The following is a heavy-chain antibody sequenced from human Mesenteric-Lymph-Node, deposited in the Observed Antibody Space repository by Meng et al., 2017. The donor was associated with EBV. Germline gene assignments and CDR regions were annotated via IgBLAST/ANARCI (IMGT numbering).Heavy chain of an antibody. CDR3: VHHLSYGSGSFGY. J-gene: IGHJ4*02. V-gene: IGHV2-5*02. D-gene: IGHD3-10*01. CDR2: IYWDDDE. Sequence: GATRVRPAQPLTLTFTFSRFSPPTNGVGVGWTRPPPANAPEWLALIYWDDDERSSPSLRHRLTITKDTSKHQRVFTLTHADPVHTATYFCVHHLSYGSGSFGYWGQGTLVTVSS. CDR1: RFSPPTNGVG.